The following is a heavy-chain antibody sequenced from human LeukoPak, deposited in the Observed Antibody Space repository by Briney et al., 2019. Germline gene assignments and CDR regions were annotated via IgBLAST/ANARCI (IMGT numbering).Heavy chain of an antibody. V-gene: IGHV1-46*01. D-gene: IGHD3-10*01. CDR3: ARDSGLLWFGEGENWFDP. CDR1: GYTFTSYY. CDR2: INPSGGST. J-gene: IGHJ5*02. Sequence: ASVKVSCKASGYTFTSYYMHWVRQAPGQGLEWMGIINPSGGSTSYAQKFQGRVTISVDTSKNQFSLKLSSVTAADTAVYYCARDSGLLWFGEGENWFDPWGQGTLVTVSS.